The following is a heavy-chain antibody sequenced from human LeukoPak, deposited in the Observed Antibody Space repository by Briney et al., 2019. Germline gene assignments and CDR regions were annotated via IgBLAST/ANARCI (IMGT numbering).Heavy chain of an antibody. J-gene: IGHJ4*02. Sequence: GGSLRLSCAASGFTVSSNYMSWVRQAPGKGLEWVSAISGSGGSTYYADSVKGRFTISRDNSKNTLYLQMNSLRAEDTAVYYCTKDHHYYDSSGYYYDSRYFDYWGQGTLVTVSS. CDR1: GFTVSSNY. CDR3: TKDHHYYDSSGYYYDSRYFDY. CDR2: ISGSGGST. V-gene: IGHV3-23*01. D-gene: IGHD3-22*01.